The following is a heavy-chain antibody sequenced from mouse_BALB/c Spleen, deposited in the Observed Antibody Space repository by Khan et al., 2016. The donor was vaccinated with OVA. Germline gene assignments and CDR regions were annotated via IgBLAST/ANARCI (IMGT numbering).Heavy chain of an antibody. Sequence: QVQLKQSGAELMKPGASVTISCKATGYTFSMYWIEWVKQRPGHGLEWIGDILPGSGSTNNNEKFKGKATFTADASSNTAYMQLSSLTSEDSAIYYGVRGGYNPTMDYWGQGTSVTVSS. CDR3: VRGGYNPTMDY. CDR1: GYTFSMYW. J-gene: IGHJ4*01. D-gene: IGHD1-3*01. CDR2: ILPGSGST. V-gene: IGHV1-9*01.